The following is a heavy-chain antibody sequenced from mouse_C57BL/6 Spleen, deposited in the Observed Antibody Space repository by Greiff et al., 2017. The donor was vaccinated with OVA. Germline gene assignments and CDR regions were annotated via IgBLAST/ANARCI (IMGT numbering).Heavy chain of an antibody. V-gene: IGHV1-55*01. CDR1: GYTFTSYW. J-gene: IGHJ3*01. Sequence: VQLQQPGAELVKPGASVKMSCKASGYTFTSYWITWVKQRPGQGLEWIGDIYPGSGSTNYNEKFKSKATLTVDTSSSTAYMLLSSLSSADSAVYCCAADGRFAYWGQGTLVTVSA. D-gene: IGHD1-1*01. CDR3: AADGRFAY. CDR2: IYPGSGST.